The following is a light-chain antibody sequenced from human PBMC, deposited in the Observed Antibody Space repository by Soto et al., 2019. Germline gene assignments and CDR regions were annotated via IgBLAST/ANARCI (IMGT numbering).Light chain of an antibody. V-gene: IGKV1-5*03. J-gene: IGKJ1*01. Sequence: DIQMTQSPSTLSGSVGDRVTITCRASQTISSWLAWYQQKPGKAPKILIYKASTLTSGVPSRFRGSGSGTEFTLTISRLQPDDFETYYCQQYNSYSWTFGQGTKVDIK. CDR2: KAS. CDR3: QQYNSYSWT. CDR1: QTISSW.